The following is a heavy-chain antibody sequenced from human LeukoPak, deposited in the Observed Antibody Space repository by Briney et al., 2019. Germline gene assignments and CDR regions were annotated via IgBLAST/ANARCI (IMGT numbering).Heavy chain of an antibody. J-gene: IGHJ4*02. Sequence: GGSLRLSCAASGFTFSSYGMHWVRQAPGKGLEWVAVIWYDGSNKYYADSVKGRFTISRDNSKNTLYLQMNSLRVEDTAVYYCARDRPRYFEYWGLGTLVTVSS. V-gene: IGHV3-33*01. CDR3: ARDRPRYFEY. CDR1: GFTFSSYG. CDR2: IWYDGSNK.